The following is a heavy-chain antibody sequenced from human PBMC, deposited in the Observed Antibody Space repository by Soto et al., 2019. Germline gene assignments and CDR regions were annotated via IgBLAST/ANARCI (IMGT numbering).Heavy chain of an antibody. CDR1: GFTFSSYA. D-gene: IGHD3-3*01. CDR2: ISGSGGST. Sequence: EVQLLESGGGLVQPGGSLRLSCAASGFTFSSYAMSWVRQAPGKGLEWVSAISGSGGSTYDADSVKGRFTISRDNSKNTLYLQMNSLRAEDTAVYYCARVGDTYYDFWSGSPESSGMGRFDPWGQGTLVTVSS. V-gene: IGHV3-23*01. J-gene: IGHJ5*02. CDR3: ARVGDTYYDFWSGSPESSGMGRFDP.